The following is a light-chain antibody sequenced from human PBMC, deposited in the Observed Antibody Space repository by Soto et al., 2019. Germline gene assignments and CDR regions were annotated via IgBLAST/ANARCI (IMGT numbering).Light chain of an antibody. Sequence: DVQMTQSPSSLSASVGDRVSITCQASQDISKSLNWYQQKPGKAPRLLIYDASNLETGVPSRFSGSGSGTEFSFTISSLQPEDIATYYCQQHENLPPTFGGGAKVEIK. CDR2: DAS. CDR3: QQHENLPPT. J-gene: IGKJ4*01. CDR1: QDISKS. V-gene: IGKV1-33*01.